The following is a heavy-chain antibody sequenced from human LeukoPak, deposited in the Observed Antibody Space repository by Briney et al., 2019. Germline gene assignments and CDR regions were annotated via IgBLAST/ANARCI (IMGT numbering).Heavy chain of an antibody. CDR1: GFTFNNYA. V-gene: IGHV3-23*01. D-gene: IGHD4-17*01. CDR2: ISGGGETT. Sequence: GVSLRLSCAASGFTFNNYAMNWVRQAPGKGLEWASSISGGGETTYYADSAKGRFTISRDNSQNTLYLQMNSLRAEDTAVYYCARDYADYVGYFFFDYWGQGTLVTVSS. CDR3: ARDYADYVGYFFFDY. J-gene: IGHJ4*02.